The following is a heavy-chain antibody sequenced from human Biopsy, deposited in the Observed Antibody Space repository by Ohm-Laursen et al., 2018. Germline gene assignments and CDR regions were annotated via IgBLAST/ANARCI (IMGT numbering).Heavy chain of an antibody. J-gene: IGHJ4*02. V-gene: IGHV3-21*06. CDR3: VRLLRPKGELDY. D-gene: IGHD6-25*01. CDR1: GFTFGSYA. CDR2: IGSSGSDV. Sequence: SLRLSCAASGFTFGSYAMNWVRQAPGEGLEWVSSIGSSGSDVYYAASVKGRFTSSRDNARNSLYLQVDSLRVEDTAVYYCVRLLRPKGELDYWGQGTLVTVSS.